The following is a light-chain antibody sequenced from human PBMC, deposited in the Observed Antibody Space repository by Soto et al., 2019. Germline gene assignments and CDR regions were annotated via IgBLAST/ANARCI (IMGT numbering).Light chain of an antibody. CDR1: QSVSYN. J-gene: IGKJ4*01. V-gene: IGKV3-15*01. CDR3: QQYKNWPPLT. CDR2: GAF. Sequence: EIVMTQSPATLSVSPGETATLSCRASQSVSYNLAWYQQKPAQGPRLLIYGAFTRATGIPARFSGSGSGTDFTLTISSLQSEDFAVYYCQQYKNWPPLTFGGGTKVEIK.